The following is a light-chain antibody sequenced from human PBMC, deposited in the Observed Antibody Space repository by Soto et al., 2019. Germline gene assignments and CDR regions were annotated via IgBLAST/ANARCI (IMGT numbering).Light chain of an antibody. CDR1: SGHSSYI. J-gene: IGLJ3*02. CDR3: ETWGSNSRV. Sequence: QPVLTQSSSASASLGSSVKLTCTLNSGHSSYIIAWHQQQPGKAPRYLMKLEGSGSYNKGSGVPDRFSGSSSGADRYLTISNLQSEDEADYYCETWGSNSRVFGGGTKLTVL. V-gene: IGLV4-60*03. CDR2: LEGSGSY.